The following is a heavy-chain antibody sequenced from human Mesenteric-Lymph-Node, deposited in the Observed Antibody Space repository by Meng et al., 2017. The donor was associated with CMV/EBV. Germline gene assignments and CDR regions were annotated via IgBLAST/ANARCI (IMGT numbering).Heavy chain of an antibody. J-gene: IGHJ6*02. V-gene: IGHV3-7*01. CDR2: IKQDGSEK. CDR1: GFTFSSYW. CDR3: ARDSRGEDFWSVYYYYYYGMDV. Sequence: LSLTCAASGFTFSSYWMSWVRQAPGEGLEWVANIKQDGSEKYYVDSVKGRFTISRDNAKNSLYLEMNSLRAEDTAVYYCARDSRGEDFWSVYYYYYYGMDVWGQGTTVTVSS. D-gene: IGHD3-3*01.